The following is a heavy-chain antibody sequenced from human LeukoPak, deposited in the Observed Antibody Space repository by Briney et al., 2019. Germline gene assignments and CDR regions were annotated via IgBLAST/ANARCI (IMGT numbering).Heavy chain of an antibody. V-gene: IGHV3-21*06. CDR1: GFTFSSYN. CDR2: ITSSSSYI. Sequence: GGSLRLSCAASGFTFSSYNMNWVRQAPGKGLEWVSSITSSSSYIYYADSVKGRFTISRDDAKNSLYLQMDSLRVEDTAEYYCARDPYSGNYGAYYYYYMDVWGKGTTVTVSS. CDR3: ARDPYSGNYGAYYYYYMDV. J-gene: IGHJ6*03. D-gene: IGHD1-26*01.